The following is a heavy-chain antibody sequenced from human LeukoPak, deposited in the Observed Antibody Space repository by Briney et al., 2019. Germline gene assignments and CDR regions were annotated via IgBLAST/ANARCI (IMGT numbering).Heavy chain of an antibody. CDR2: NSGSGGST. CDR1: GFTFSSYA. D-gene: IGHD4-17*01. J-gene: IGHJ4*02. CDR3: AKDQIYGDLLHDY. Sequence: PGGSLRLSCAASGFTFSSYAMSWVRQAPGKGLEWVSANSGSGGSTYYAHSVKRRFTISRDNSKNPLYLQMNSLRAEDTAVYYCAKDQIYGDLLHDYWGQGTLVTVSS. V-gene: IGHV3-23*01.